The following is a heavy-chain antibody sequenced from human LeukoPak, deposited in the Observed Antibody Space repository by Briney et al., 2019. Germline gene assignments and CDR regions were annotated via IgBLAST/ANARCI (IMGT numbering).Heavy chain of an antibody. CDR2: IIPIFGTA. J-gene: IGHJ4*02. CDR1: GYTFTSYA. Sequence: GASVKVSCKASGYTFTSYAISWVRQAPGQGLEWMGGIIPIFGTANYAQKFQGRVTITADESTSTAYMELSRLRSDDTAVYYCATSFKDSGAFDYWGQGTLVTVSS. CDR3: ATSFKDSGAFDY. V-gene: IGHV1-69*13. D-gene: IGHD2-15*01.